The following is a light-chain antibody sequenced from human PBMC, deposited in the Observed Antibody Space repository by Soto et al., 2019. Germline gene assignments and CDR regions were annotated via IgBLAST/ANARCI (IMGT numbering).Light chain of an antibody. V-gene: IGKV1-5*01. CDR2: GAS. CDR1: QSISTW. Sequence: DIQMTQSPSTLTASVGDRVTITCRASQSISTWLAWYQQKPGKAPRLLIYGASSLKSGVPSRFSGSGSGTEFTLTISSLQPDDFATYYCKQYRSYSFGQGTKVEI. J-gene: IGKJ1*01. CDR3: KQYRSYS.